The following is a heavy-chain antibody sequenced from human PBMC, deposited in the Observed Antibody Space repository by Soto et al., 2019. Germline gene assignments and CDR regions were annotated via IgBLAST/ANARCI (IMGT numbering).Heavy chain of an antibody. Sequence: EVQLLESGGGLVQPGGSLRLSCAASGFTFSNYAMTWVRQAPGKGLGWVSVITGSGGGTYFVASVMGRFTISSDNPKNTVNLKMNSLRAEVSAVYYCAKRPQTGGGFDYWGRGTLVTVSS. J-gene: IGHJ4*02. V-gene: IGHV3-23*01. CDR1: GFTFSNYA. CDR2: ITGSGGGT. D-gene: IGHD2-15*01. CDR3: AKRPQTGGGFDY.